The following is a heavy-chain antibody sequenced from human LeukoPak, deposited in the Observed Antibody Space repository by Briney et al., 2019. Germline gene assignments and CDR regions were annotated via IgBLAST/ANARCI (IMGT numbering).Heavy chain of an antibody. J-gene: IGHJ4*02. CDR3: AKGHYDSWSGFYGIWY. D-gene: IGHD3-3*01. V-gene: IGHV3-23*01. CDR1: GFTFSSYA. Sequence: GGSLRLSCAASGFTFSSYAMSWVRQAPGKGLEWVSAISGSGGSTYYADSVKGRFTISRDNSKNTLYLQMNSLRGDDTAVYYCAKGHYDSWSGFYGIWYWGQGTLVTVSS. CDR2: ISGSGGST.